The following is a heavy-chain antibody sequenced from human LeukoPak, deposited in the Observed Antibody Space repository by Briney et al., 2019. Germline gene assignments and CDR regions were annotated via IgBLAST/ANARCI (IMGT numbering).Heavy chain of an antibody. CDR1: GFTFSNYA. Sequence: GWSLRLSCAASGFTFSNYAMSWVRQAPGKGLEGVSAITGNGGSTYYTDSVKGRFTISRDNSKNTLYLQMNSLRAEDTAVYYCAKGYSSSWYFNYFDYWGQGTLVTVSS. CDR2: ITGNGGST. CDR3: AKGYSSSWYFNYFDY. V-gene: IGHV3-23*01. J-gene: IGHJ4*02. D-gene: IGHD6-13*01.